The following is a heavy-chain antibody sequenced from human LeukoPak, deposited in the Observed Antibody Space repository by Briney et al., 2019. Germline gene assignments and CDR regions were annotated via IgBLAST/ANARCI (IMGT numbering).Heavy chain of an antibody. CDR1: GYTFTSYY. CDR2: INPSGGST. CDR3: ARDKVQTYYYDSSGYYYTLLAFDY. J-gene: IGHJ4*02. D-gene: IGHD3-22*01. Sequence: ASVKVSCKASGYTFTSYYMHWVRQAPGPGLEWMGIINPSGGSTSYAQKFQGRVTMTRDTSASTVYMELSSLRSEDTAVYYCARDKVQTYYYDSSGYYYTLLAFDYWGQGTLVTVSS. V-gene: IGHV1-46*03.